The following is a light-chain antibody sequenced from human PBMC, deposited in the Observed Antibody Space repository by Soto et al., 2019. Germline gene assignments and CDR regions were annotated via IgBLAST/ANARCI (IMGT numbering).Light chain of an antibody. CDR1: QSVSSN. CDR3: YQYGSSGT. V-gene: IGKV3-20*01. CDR2: GAS. Sequence: EIGMSQSAATLSVSPGERATLSCRASQSVSSNLAWYQQKPGQAPRLLIYGASSRATGIPDRFSGSGSGTDFTLTISRLEPEDFAVYYCYQYGSSGTFSQGTKVDTK. J-gene: IGKJ1*01.